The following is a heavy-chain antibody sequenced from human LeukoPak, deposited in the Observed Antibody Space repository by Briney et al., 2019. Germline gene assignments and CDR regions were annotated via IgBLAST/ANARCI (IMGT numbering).Heavy chain of an antibody. D-gene: IGHD3-3*01. Sequence: NPSETLSLTCAVYGGPFSGHYWTWIRQPPGKGLEWIGEIIHTGNTNYNPSLKRRVNISVDTSKKQFSLKLSSVTAADTAVYYCARARYNDFLSGYSYGLDPWGQGTLVTVSS. J-gene: IGHJ5*02. CDR2: IIHTGNT. CDR3: ARARYNDFLSGYSYGLDP. V-gene: IGHV4-34*12. CDR1: GGPFSGHY.